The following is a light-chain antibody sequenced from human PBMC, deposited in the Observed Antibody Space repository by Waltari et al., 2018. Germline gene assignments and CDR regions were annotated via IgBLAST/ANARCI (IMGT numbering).Light chain of an antibody. CDR3: QQYDTYWT. CDR1: QTVNNW. V-gene: IGKV1-5*03. J-gene: IGKJ1*01. CDR2: KTS. Sequence: DFQMTQSPSTLSASVGDRVTITCRASQTVNNWLAWDQQKPGKAPKLMIYKTSTLQGGVPSRFSGSGSGTEFTLTISSLQPDDFATYYGQQYDTYWTFGQGTKVEMK.